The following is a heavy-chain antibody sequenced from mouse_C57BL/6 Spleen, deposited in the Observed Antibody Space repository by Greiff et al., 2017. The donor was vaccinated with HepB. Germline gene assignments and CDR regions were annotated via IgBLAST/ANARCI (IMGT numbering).Heavy chain of an antibody. V-gene: IGHV1-82*01. D-gene: IGHD1-1*01. Sequence: VQLQQSGPELVKPGASVKISCKASGYAFSSSWMNWVKQRPGKGLEWIGRIYPGDGDTNYNGKFKGKATLTADKSSSTAYMQLSSLTSEDSAVYICASQYYGSSYGFAYWGQGTLVTVSA. CDR1: GYAFSSSW. CDR2: IYPGDGDT. J-gene: IGHJ3*01. CDR3: ASQYYGSSYGFAY.